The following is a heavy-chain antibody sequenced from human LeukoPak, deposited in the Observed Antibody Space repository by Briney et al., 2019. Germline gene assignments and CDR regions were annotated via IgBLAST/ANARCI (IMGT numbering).Heavy chain of an antibody. Sequence: GGSLRLSCAASGFTFSSYWMSWVRQAPGKGLEWVANIKQDGSEKYYVDSVKGRFTISRDNAKNSLYLQMNSLRAEDTAVYYCARFSVAGTVVFDYWGQGTLVTASS. V-gene: IGHV3-7*01. J-gene: IGHJ4*02. CDR2: IKQDGSEK. CDR3: ARFSVAGTVVFDY. CDR1: GFTFSSYW. D-gene: IGHD6-19*01.